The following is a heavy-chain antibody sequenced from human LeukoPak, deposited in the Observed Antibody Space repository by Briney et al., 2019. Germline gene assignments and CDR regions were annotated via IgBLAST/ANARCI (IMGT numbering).Heavy chain of an antibody. CDR2: IYYSGST. CDR1: GGSISSYY. CDR3: ARYMDYFDY. J-gene: IGHJ4*02. V-gene: IGHV4-59*01. Sequence: PSETLSLTCTVSGGSISSYYWSWIRQPPGKGLEWIGYIYYSGSTNYNPSLKSRVTISVDTSKNQFSLKLSSVTAADTAVYCCARYMDYFDYWGQGTLVTVSS. D-gene: IGHD1-14*01.